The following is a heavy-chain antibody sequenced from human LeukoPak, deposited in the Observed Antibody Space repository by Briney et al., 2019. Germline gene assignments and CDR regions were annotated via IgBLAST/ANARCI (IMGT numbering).Heavy chain of an antibody. Sequence: GASVKVSCKASGYTFTSYYMHWVRQAPGQGLEWMGIINPSDGGTSYAQKFQGRVTMTRDTSTSTVYMELSSLRSEDTAVYYCAREGSVAGSSSPIGYYFDYWGQGALVTVSS. J-gene: IGHJ4*02. CDR3: AREGSVAGSSSPIGYYFDY. CDR1: GYTFTSYY. CDR2: INPSDGGT. D-gene: IGHD6-19*01. V-gene: IGHV1-46*01.